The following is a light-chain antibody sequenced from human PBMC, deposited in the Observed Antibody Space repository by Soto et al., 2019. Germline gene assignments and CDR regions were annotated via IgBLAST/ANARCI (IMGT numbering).Light chain of an antibody. CDR1: SSDIDTYNY. V-gene: IGLV2-14*01. J-gene: IGLJ1*01. CDR3: SSYTNINTRACV. Sequence: QSVLTQPASVSGSPGQSITISCTGTSSDIDTYNYVSWYQQHPGKAPKLIIYEVTNRPSGVSNRFSGSKSGNTASLTISGLQAEDEAEYYCSSYTNINTRACVFGTGTKLTVL. CDR2: EVT.